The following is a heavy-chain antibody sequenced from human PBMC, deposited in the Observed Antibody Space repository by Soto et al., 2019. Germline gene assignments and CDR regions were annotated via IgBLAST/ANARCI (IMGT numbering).Heavy chain of an antibody. V-gene: IGHV1-24*01. CDR1: GYTLTELS. D-gene: IGHD3-9*01. CDR3: ATKSPNYDIMTGYQINWFDP. J-gene: IGHJ5*02. CDR2: FDPEDGET. Sequence: ASVKVSCKVSGYTLTELSMHWVRQAPGKGLEWMGGFDPEDGETIYAQKFQGRVTMTEDTSTDTAYMELSSLRSEDTAVYYCATKSPNYDIMTGYQINWFDPWGQGTLVTVSS.